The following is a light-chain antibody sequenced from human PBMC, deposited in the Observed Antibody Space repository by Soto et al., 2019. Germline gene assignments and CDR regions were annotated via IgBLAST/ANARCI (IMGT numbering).Light chain of an antibody. J-gene: IGKJ3*01. CDR3: QQRSNRPPWT. Sequence: EVVWTQSPATLSLSPGESATLSCRASQSVDTYLAWYQQKPGQPPRLLIYGPSNRATGIPARFTGSGSGTDFTLTITALGPEDFADYYCQQRSNRPPWTFGPGTKV. V-gene: IGKV3-11*01. CDR2: GPS. CDR1: QSVDTY.